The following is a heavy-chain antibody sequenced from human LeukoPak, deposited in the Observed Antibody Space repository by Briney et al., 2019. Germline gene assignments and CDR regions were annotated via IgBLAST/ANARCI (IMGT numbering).Heavy chain of an antibody. J-gene: IGHJ4*02. CDR3: TTPTGYCSSTSCSYFDY. V-gene: IGHV3-15*01. D-gene: IGHD2-2*01. CDR2: IKSKTDGGTT. Sequence: GGSLRLSCAASGFTFSNAWMSWVRQAPGKGLEWVGRIKSKTDGGTTDYAAPVKGRFTISRDDSKNTLYLQMNSLKTDDTAVYYCTTPTGYCSSTSCSYFDYWGQGTLVTVSS. CDR1: GFTFSNAW.